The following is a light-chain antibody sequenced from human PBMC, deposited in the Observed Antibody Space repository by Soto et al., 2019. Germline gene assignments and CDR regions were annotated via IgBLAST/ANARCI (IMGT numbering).Light chain of an antibody. CDR1: QSMSKY. CDR2: SAS. CDR3: QQSNSVPFT. J-gene: IGKJ4*01. Sequence: DIQMTQSPSSLSASVGDRVTITCRASQSMSKYLNWYQQKPGKAPKLLMYSASSLLSGVPSRFSGTGSGTDFTLTISSLQPEDFATYYCQQSNSVPFTFGGGTAVEIE. V-gene: IGKV1-39*01.